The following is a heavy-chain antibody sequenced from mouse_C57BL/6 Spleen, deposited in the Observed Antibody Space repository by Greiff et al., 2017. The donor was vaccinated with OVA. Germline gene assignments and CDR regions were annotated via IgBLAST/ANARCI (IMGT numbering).Heavy chain of an antibody. CDR2: IDPSDSYT. V-gene: IGHV1-69*01. CDR1: GYTFTSYW. Sequence: VQLQQPGAELVMPGASVKLSCKASGYTFTSYWMHWVKQRPGQGLEWIGEIDPSDSYTNYNQKFKGKSTLTVDKSSSTAYMQLSSLTSEDSAVYYCARGDYDGNLAWFAYWGQGTLVTVAA. J-gene: IGHJ3*01. CDR3: ARGDYDGNLAWFAY. D-gene: IGHD2-3*01.